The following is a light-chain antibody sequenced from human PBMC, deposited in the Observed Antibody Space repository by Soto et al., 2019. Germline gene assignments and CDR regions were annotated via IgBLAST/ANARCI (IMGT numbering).Light chain of an antibody. Sequence: EILMTQSPATLSVSPGERATLSCRASQSVSSNLAWYQQKVGQAPRLLIYGASIRATGIPARFSGSGSGTDFTLTISSLEPEDFAVYFCQLRSNWPPTWTFGQGTKVEVK. CDR1: QSVSSN. CDR2: GAS. J-gene: IGKJ1*01. CDR3: QLRSNWPPTWT. V-gene: IGKV3D-15*01.